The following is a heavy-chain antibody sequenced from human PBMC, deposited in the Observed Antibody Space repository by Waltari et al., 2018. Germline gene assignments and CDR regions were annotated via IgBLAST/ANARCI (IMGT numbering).Heavy chain of an antibody. CDR1: GGSISSGSYY. CDR3: ARITYYYGSGSYSDY. Sequence: QVQLQESGPGLVKPSQTLSLTCTVSGGSISSGSYYWSWIRQPAGKGLEWIGRIYTSGSTNYNPSLKSRVTISVDTSKNQFSLKLSSVTAADTAVYYCARITYYYGSGSYSDYWGQGTLVTVSS. V-gene: IGHV4-61*02. J-gene: IGHJ4*02. CDR2: IYTSGST. D-gene: IGHD3-10*01.